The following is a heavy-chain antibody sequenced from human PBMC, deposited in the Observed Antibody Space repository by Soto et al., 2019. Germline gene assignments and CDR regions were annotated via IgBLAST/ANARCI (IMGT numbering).Heavy chain of an antibody. D-gene: IGHD2-2*01. CDR1: GNTFTNFG. Sequence: VASVKVSCKASGNTFTNFGVTWVRQAPGQGLEWMGWISAYTDDPNCAQKFQGRVTMTIDTSTSTAYLDLRSLTSDDTAVYYCARVIPGAEAWFDPWGQGTLVTVSS. V-gene: IGHV1-18*01. CDR3: ARVIPGAEAWFDP. J-gene: IGHJ5*02. CDR2: ISAYTDDP.